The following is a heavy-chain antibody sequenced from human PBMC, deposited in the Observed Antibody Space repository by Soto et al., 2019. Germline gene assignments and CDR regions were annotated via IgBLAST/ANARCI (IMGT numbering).Heavy chain of an antibody. V-gene: IGHV3-33*06. Sequence: QVQLVESGGGVVQPGRSLRLSCAATGFTFSSYGMHWVRQAPGKGLEWVAVIWYDGSTKYYTDSVKGRFTSSRDNSKNSRYRRMNSLRAEDTAGYYCAKAWCETSSSSNWFDPWGQGTLVTVSS. J-gene: IGHJ5*02. CDR2: IWYDGSTK. D-gene: IGHD6-13*01. CDR1: GFTFSSYG. CDR3: AKAWCETSSSSNWFDP.